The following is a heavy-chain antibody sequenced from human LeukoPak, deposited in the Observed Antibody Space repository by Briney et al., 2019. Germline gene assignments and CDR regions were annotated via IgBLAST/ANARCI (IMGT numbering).Heavy chain of an antibody. CDR3: ARGANPDDL. D-gene: IGHD1-1*01. CDR2: IKTDGSEQ. V-gene: IGHV3-7*01. J-gene: IGHJ4*02. CDR1: GFLFRTYW. Sequence: GGSLRLSCAASGFLFRTYWMTWVRQAPGKGLEWVANIKTDGSEQHYLDSVKGRLHISRDNANNSLSLQMNSLRAEDTAVYYCARGANPDDLWGQGTLVTVSS.